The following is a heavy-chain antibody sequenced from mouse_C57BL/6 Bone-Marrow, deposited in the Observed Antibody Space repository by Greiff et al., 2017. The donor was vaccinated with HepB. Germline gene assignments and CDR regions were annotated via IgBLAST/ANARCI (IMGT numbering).Heavy chain of an antibody. V-gene: IGHV2-9*01. Sequence: QVQLKESGPGLVAPSQCLSITCTVSGFSFTSYGVDWVRQPPGKGLEWLGVIWGGGSTNYNSAPMSGLCTRKDNSKSQGVLKKNSLQTDETAMYYCDKHRDHYYGSSYGAMDYWGQGTSVTVSS. J-gene: IGHJ4*01. CDR2: IWGGGST. CDR3: DKHRDHYYGSSYGAMDY. D-gene: IGHD1-1*01. CDR1: GFSFTSYG.